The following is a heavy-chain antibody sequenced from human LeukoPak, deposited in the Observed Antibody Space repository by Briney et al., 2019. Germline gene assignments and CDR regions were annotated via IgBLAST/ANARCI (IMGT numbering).Heavy chain of an antibody. Sequence: SETLSLTCAVYGGSFSGYYWSWIRQPLGKGLEWIGEINHSGSTNYNPSLKSRVTISVDTSKNQFSLKLSSVTAADTAVYYCARASRKSTMIVVVSNGWFDPWGQGTLVTVSS. V-gene: IGHV4-34*01. CDR1: GGSFSGYY. D-gene: IGHD3-22*01. J-gene: IGHJ5*02. CDR2: INHSGST. CDR3: ARASRKSTMIVVVSNGWFDP.